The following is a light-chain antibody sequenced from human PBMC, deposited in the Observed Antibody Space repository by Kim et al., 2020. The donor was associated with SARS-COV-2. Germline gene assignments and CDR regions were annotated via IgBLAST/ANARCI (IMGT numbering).Light chain of an antibody. CDR3: QQSLSIPIT. J-gene: IGKJ5*01. Sequence: ASVGDRVTLPCRASQSICIYLNLYRQKPGKAPKVLLYAASSLQIGVPSRFRGSASGTDFTLTISGLQPEDFATYYCQQSLSIPITFGQVTRLEIK. CDR2: AAS. V-gene: IGKV1-39*01. CDR1: QSICIY.